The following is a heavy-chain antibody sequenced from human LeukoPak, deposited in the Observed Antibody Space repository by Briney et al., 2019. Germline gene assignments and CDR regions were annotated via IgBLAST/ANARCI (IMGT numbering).Heavy chain of an antibody. CDR1: GGSISSSTYY. V-gene: IGHV4-39*07. D-gene: IGHD6-13*01. CDR3: ARDILATSIAAPYY. J-gene: IGHJ4*02. CDR2: MYYSGNI. Sequence: PSETLSLTCTVSGGSISSSTYYWGWIRQPPGRGLEWIGSMYYSGNIYYNPSLKSRVTMSVDTSKNQFSLRLSSVNAADTAVYYCARDILATSIAAPYYWGQGTLVTVSS.